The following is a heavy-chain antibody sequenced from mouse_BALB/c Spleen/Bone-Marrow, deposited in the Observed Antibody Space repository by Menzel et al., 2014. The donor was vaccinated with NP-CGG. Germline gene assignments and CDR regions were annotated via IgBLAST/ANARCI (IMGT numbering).Heavy chain of an antibody. CDR2: ISYSGST. CDR3: ARSADWYFDV. J-gene: IGHJ1*01. Sequence: DVKLVESGPGLVKPSQSLSLPCTVTGYSITSDYAWHWIRQFPGNKLEWMGYISYSGSTSYYPSLKSRISITRDTSKNQFFLQLNSVTTEDTATYYCARSADWYFDVWGAGTTVTVSS. CDR1: GYSITSDYA. V-gene: IGHV3-2*02.